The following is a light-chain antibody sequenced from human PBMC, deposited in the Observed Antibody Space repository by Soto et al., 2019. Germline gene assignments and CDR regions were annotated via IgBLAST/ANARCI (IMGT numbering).Light chain of an antibody. CDR2: EVN. Sequence: SVLTRPPSASGSPGRAVTITCTEYNSDVGSYNYVSWYQQHPGKAPKLMIYEVNKRPSGVPDRFSGSKFGNTASLTVSGLQAEDEADYYGSSYAGTNTRYLFGSGTKVTVL. CDR1: NSDVGSYNY. V-gene: IGLV2-8*01. J-gene: IGLJ1*01. CDR3: SSYAGTNTRYL.